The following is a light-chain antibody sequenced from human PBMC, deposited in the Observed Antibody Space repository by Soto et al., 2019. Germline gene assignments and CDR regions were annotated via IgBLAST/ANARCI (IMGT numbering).Light chain of an antibody. Sequence: QSAPTQPRSVSGSPGQSVTIYCTGTNSDVGGYDYVSWFQHSPGKAPKLIIHDVRERPSGVPDRFSGSRSGNTASLTISGLQPEDEADYYCCSYAGTYTFAVFGGGTKVTVL. J-gene: IGLJ2*01. CDR1: NSDVGGYDY. CDR3: CSYAGTYTFAV. CDR2: DVR. V-gene: IGLV2-11*01.